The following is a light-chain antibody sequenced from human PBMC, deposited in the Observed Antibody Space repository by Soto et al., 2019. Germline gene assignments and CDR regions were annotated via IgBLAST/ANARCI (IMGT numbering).Light chain of an antibody. Sequence: EIVVTQSPATLSVSPGERATLSCRTSQSVSSHLAWYQQKPGQAPRLLIHGASTRATGIPARFRGSGSGTEFTLTISSLQSEDFAVYHCQQYNNWPGWTFGQGTKVDIK. V-gene: IGKV3-15*01. CDR1: QSVSSH. CDR2: GAS. CDR3: QQYNNWPGWT. J-gene: IGKJ1*01.